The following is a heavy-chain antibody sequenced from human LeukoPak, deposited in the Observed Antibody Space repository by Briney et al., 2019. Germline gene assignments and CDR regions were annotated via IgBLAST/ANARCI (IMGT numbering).Heavy chain of an antibody. J-gene: IGHJ6*03. CDR1: GFTFSSYS. CDR2: ISSSSSYI. V-gene: IGHV3-21*04. Sequence: GGSLRLSCAASGFTFSSYSMNWVRQAPAKGLEWVSSISSSSSYIYYADSVKGRFTISRDNAKNSLYLQMNSLRAEDTAVYYCARALGYYYYYMDVWGKGSTVTVSS. CDR3: ARALGYYYYYMDV.